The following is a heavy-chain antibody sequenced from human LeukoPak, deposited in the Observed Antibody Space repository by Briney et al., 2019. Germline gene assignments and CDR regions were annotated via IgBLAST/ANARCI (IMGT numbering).Heavy chain of an antibody. D-gene: IGHD2-2*01. CDR3: ARDAQHYCSSTSCYGPRSGADYYYYYMDV. J-gene: IGHJ6*03. V-gene: IGHV1-18*01. CDR2: ISAYNGNT. Sequence: ASVKVSCKASGYTFTSYGISWVRQAPGQGLEWMGWISAYNGNTNYAQKLQGRVTMTTDTSTSTAYMELRSLRSDDTAVYYCARDAQHYCSSTSCYGPRSGADYYYYYMDVWGKGTTVTVSS. CDR1: GYTFTSYG.